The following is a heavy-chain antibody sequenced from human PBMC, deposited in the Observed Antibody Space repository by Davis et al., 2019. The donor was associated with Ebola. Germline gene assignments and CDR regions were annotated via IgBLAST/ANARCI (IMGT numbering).Heavy chain of an antibody. Sequence: GESLKLSCAASGFSFSSSWMHWVRQAPGKGLVWVSRIKTDGSSTGYGDSVQGRFTISRDNAKNTLYLQMNDLRAEDTAGYYCAREGKVFGCDYGGQGALVTVSS. CDR1: GFSFSSSW. D-gene: IGHD3-3*01. J-gene: IGHJ4*02. CDR3: AREGKVFGCDY. V-gene: IGHV3-74*01. CDR2: IKTDGSST.